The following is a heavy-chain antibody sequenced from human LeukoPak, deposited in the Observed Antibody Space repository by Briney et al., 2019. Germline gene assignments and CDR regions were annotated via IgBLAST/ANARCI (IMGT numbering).Heavy chain of an antibody. J-gene: IGHJ4*02. CDR1: GFTFSSYA. Sequence: GRSLRLSCAASGFTFSSYAMHWVRQAPGKGLEWVAVISYDGSNKCYADSVKGRFTISRDNSKNTLYLQMNSLRAEDTAVYYCARDGEDIVVVVAAEAYFDYWGQGTLVTVSS. D-gene: IGHD2-15*01. CDR2: ISYDGSNK. CDR3: ARDGEDIVVVVAAEAYFDY. V-gene: IGHV3-30*04.